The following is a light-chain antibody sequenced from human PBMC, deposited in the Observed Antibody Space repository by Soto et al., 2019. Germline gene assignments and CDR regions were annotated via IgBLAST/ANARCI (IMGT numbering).Light chain of an antibody. CDR2: EVT. Sequence: QSTLTQPASVSGSPGQSISISCTGTISVFGGYNYVSWYQQHPGKTPKLLIYEVTNRPSGVSSRFSASKSGNTASLTISGLQAEDEADYYCTSYTDTSVYVFGTGTKVTVL. CDR1: ISVFGGYNY. V-gene: IGLV2-14*01. J-gene: IGLJ1*01. CDR3: TSYTDTSVYV.